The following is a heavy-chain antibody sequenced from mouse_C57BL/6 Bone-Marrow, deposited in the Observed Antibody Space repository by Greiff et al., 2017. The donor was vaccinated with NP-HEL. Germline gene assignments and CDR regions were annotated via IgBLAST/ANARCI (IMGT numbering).Heavy chain of an antibody. CDR2: IRNKANGYTT. Sequence: EVQGVESGGGLVQPGGSLSLSCAASGFTFTDYYMSWVRQPPGKALEWLGFIRNKANGYTTEYNSSVKGRFTISRDNSQSIRYLQMNALRAEDSATYYCARSSTVTWFAYWGQGTLVTVSA. CDR3: ARSSTVTWFAY. V-gene: IGHV7-3*01. D-gene: IGHD1-1*01. J-gene: IGHJ3*01. CDR1: GFTFTDYY.